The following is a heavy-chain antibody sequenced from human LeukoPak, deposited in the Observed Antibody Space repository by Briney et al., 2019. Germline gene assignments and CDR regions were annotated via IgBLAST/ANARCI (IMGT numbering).Heavy chain of an antibody. CDR2: INPNSGGT. Sequence: ASVKVSCKASGYTFTGYYMHWVRQAPGQGLEWMGWINPNSGGTNYAQKFQGRVTMTRDTSISTAYMELSRLRSDDTAVYYCARFRGQLLWFGELPDKDGVEQHAFDIWGQGTMVTVSS. CDR1: GYTFTGYY. J-gene: IGHJ3*02. D-gene: IGHD3-10*01. V-gene: IGHV1-2*02. CDR3: ARFRGQLLWFGELPDKDGVEQHAFDI.